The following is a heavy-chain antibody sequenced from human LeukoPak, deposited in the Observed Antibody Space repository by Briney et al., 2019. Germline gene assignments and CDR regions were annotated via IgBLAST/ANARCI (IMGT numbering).Heavy chain of an antibody. CDR3: ARDGSSGSYYDWFDP. Sequence: SETLSLTCTVSGGSISSYYWSWIRQPAGKGLEWIGRIYTSGSTNYNPSLKGRVTMSVDTSKNRFSLKLSSVTAADTAVYYCARDGSSGSYYDWFDPWGQGTLVTVSS. CDR2: IYTSGST. D-gene: IGHD1-26*01. J-gene: IGHJ5*02. CDR1: GGSISSYY. V-gene: IGHV4-4*07.